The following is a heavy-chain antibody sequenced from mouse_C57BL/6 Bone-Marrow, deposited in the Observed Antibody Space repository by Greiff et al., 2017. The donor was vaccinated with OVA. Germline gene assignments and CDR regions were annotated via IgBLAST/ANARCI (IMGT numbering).Heavy chain of an antibody. CDR2: INYDGSST. D-gene: IGHD2-4*01. J-gene: IGHJ2*01. Sequence: EVQLVESEGGLVQPGSSMKLSCTASGFTFSDYYMAWVRQVPEKGLEWVANINYDGSSTYYLDSLKSRFIISRDNAKNILYLQMSSLKSEDTATYYCAREDYYDYFPDYRGEGTTLTVSP. CDR3: AREDYYDYFPDY. CDR1: GFTFSDYY. V-gene: IGHV5-16*01.